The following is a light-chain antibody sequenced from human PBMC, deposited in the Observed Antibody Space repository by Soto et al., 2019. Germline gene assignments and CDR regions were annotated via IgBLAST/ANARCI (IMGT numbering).Light chain of an antibody. V-gene: IGKV3-20*01. CDR2: GSS. CDR1: QTVSGNY. J-gene: IGKJ2*01. Sequence: EIVLTQSPGILSLSPGERGTLSCRASQTVSGNYLAWYQQKPGQSPRLLIYGSSDRATGIPDRFSGSGSGTDFTLTINRVGPEDFAVYYCQQYGSSPPYTFGQGTTLEI. CDR3: QQYGSSPPYT.